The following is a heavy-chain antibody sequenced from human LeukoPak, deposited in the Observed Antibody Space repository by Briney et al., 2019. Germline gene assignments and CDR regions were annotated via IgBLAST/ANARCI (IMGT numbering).Heavy chain of an antibody. D-gene: IGHD3-3*01. CDR1: GGSFSGYY. V-gene: IGHV4-34*01. Sequence: SETLSLTCAVYGGSFSGYYWSWIRQPPGKGLEWIGEINHSGSTNYNPSLKSRVTISVDTSKYQFSLKLSSVTAADTAVYYCARRGGYDFWSGNFGNWFDPWGQGTLVTVSS. CDR3: ARRGGYDFWSGNFGNWFDP. J-gene: IGHJ5*02. CDR2: INHSGST.